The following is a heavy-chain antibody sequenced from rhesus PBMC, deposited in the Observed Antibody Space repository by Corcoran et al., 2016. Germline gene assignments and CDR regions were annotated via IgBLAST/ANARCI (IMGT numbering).Heavy chain of an antibody. CDR2: IYGSSTNT. J-gene: IGHJ4*01. V-gene: IGHV4S10*01. CDR3: AREDVVVLRF. CDR1: GGSISDNYR. Sequence: QVQLQESGPGVVKPSETLSLTCAVSGGSISDNYRWSWIRQPPGKGLEWIGFIYGSSTNTNSNPYLKSRVTISKATSKNQFSLKLRSVTAADTAVYFCAREDVVVLRFWGQGVLVTVSS. D-gene: IGHD2-15*01.